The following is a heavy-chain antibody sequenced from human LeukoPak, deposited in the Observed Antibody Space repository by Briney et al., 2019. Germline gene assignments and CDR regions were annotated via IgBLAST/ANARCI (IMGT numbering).Heavy chain of an antibody. CDR1: GYTFSKYS. CDR2: ISPDNGNT. V-gene: IGHV1-18*01. J-gene: IGHJ4*02. D-gene: IGHD2-2*01. CDR3: AREQLYYFDY. Sequence: GASVKVSCKTSGYTFSKYSISWVRQAPGQGLEWMGWISPDNGNTDYAQKLQGRVTMTTDTSTSTAYMELRSLRSDDTAVYYCAREQLYYFDYWGQGTLVTASS.